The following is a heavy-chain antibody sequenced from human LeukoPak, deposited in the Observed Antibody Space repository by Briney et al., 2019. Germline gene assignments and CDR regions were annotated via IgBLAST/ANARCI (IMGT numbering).Heavy chain of an antibody. D-gene: IGHD6-19*01. CDR1: GFTFSSYA. Sequence: GGSLRLSCAASGFTFSSYAMNWVRQAPGKGLEWVSGISGSGTNTYYADSVKGRFTISRDNSKNTLYMQMNSLRAEDTAVYYCAKDVLNIAVAGSDYWGQGTLVTVSS. J-gene: IGHJ4*02. CDR2: ISGSGTNT. V-gene: IGHV3-23*01. CDR3: AKDVLNIAVAGSDY.